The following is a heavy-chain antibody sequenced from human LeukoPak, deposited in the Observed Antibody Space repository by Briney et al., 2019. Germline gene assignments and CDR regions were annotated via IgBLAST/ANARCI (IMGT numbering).Heavy chain of an antibody. CDR2: ISDSGGSS. V-gene: IGHV3-23*01. Sequence: PGESLRLSCAVSGITLSNYGMSWVRQAPGKGLEWVAGISDSGGSSNYADSVKGRFTISRDNPKNTLYLQMSSLRAEDTAVYFCAKRGVVIRVILVGFHKEAYYFDSWGQGALVTVSS. CDR3: AKRGVVIRVILVGFHKEAYYFDS. CDR1: GITLSNYG. J-gene: IGHJ4*02. D-gene: IGHD3-22*01.